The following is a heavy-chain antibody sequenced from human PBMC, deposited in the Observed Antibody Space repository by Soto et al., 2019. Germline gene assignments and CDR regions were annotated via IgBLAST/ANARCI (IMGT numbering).Heavy chain of an antibody. D-gene: IGHD4-17*01. CDR3: ARDPHGDNDFDC. V-gene: IGHV1-18*01. Sequence: QVQLVQSGAEVRKPGASVKVSCKASGFTFTSYGISWVRQAPGRGLEWMGWINAYKGATNYAQRFQGRVTMTTDTSSTTAYMELRSLRSDDTAVYYCARDPHGDNDFDCWGQGTLVTVSS. J-gene: IGHJ4*02. CDR2: INAYKGAT. CDR1: GFTFTSYG.